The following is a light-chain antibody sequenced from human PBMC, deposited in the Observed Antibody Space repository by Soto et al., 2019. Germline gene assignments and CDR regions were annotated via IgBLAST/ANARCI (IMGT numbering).Light chain of an antibody. Sequence: DIQMTQSPSSLSASVGDRVTITCRASQTISTYLNWYEQKPGKAPNLLIYAASSLQSGVPSRFSGSGSGTDFTLTISSLQPEDYATYFCQQSYSIPLTFGGGTKVEIK. CDR1: QTISTY. J-gene: IGKJ4*01. V-gene: IGKV1-39*01. CDR2: AAS. CDR3: QQSYSIPLT.